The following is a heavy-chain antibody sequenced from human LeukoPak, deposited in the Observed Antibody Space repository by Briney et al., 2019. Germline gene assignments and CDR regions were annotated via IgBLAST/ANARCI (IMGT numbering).Heavy chain of an antibody. CDR2: IYHSGST. D-gene: IGHD5-18*01. CDR3: ARGGYSYGYTVYYYYMDV. V-gene: IGHV4-4*02. CDR1: GGSISSSNW. Sequence: SETLSLTCAVSGGSISSSNWWSWVRQPPGKGLEWIGEIYHSGSTNYNPSLKSRVTISVDKSKNQFSLKLSSVTAADTAVYYCARGGYSYGYTVYYYYMDVWGKGTTVTVSS. J-gene: IGHJ6*03.